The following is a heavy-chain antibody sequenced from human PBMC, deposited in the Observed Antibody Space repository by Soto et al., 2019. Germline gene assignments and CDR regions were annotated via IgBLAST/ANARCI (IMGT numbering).Heavy chain of an antibody. CDR3: AKVRPTDWFDP. Sequence: TGGSLRLSCAASGFTFSSYAMSWVRQAPGKGLEWVSAISGSGGRTYYADSVKGRFTISRDNSKNTLHPQMNSLRAEDTAGYFCAKVRPTDWFDPWGQGALVTVSS. J-gene: IGHJ5*02. CDR1: GFTFSSYA. CDR2: ISGSGGRT. V-gene: IGHV3-23*01.